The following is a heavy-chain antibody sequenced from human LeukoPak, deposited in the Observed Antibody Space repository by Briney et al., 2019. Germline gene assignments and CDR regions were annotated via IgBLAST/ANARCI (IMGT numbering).Heavy chain of an antibody. D-gene: IGHD2-2*01. Sequence: SETLSLTCTVSGGSINNSYWTWIRQPPGKGLEWIGEINHSGSTNYNPSLKSRVTISVDTSKNQFSLKLSSVTAADTAVYYCARGRRYCSSTSCYALRNYYYYMDVWGKGTTVTVSS. J-gene: IGHJ6*03. V-gene: IGHV4-34*01. CDR2: INHSGST. CDR3: ARGRRYCSSTSCYALRNYYYYMDV. CDR1: GGSINNSY.